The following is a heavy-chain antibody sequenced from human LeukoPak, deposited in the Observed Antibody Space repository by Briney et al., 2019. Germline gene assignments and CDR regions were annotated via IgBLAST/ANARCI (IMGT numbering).Heavy chain of an antibody. CDR1: GFILSDRY. V-gene: IGHV3-11*04. CDR3: AREYYYGSGSLGTFDY. J-gene: IGHJ4*02. D-gene: IGHD3-10*01. CDR2: ISSSGSTI. Sequence: GGSLRLSCAASGFILSDRYMNWVRQAPGKGLEWVSYISSSGSTIYYADSVKGRFTISRDNAKNSLYLQMNSLRAEDTAVYYCAREYYYGSGSLGTFDYWGQGTLVTVSS.